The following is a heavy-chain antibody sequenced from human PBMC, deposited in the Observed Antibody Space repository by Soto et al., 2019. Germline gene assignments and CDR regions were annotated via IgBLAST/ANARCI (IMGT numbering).Heavy chain of an antibody. CDR3: AKRGRGNSES. J-gene: IGHJ5*02. D-gene: IGHD2-21*02. V-gene: IGHV3-23*01. Sequence: PGGSLRLSCSASGFTFDNYAMSWVRQAPGQGLEWVSAISGSGRSTYYADSVRGRFTISRDNSKNTVSLQMNSLRADDTARYYCAKRGRGNSESWGQGTLVTVS. CDR1: GFTFDNYA. CDR2: ISGSGRST.